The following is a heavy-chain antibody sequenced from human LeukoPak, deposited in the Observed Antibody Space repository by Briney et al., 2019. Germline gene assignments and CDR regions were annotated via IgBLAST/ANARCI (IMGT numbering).Heavy chain of an antibody. CDR2: INPNSGGT. CDR3: AGATVTTNWFDP. Sequence: GASVKVSCKASGYTFTGYYMHWVRQAPGQGLEWMGWINPNSGGTNYAQEFQGRVTMTRDTSISTAYMELSRLRSDDTAVYYCAGATVTTNWFDPWGQGTLVTVSS. J-gene: IGHJ5*02. V-gene: IGHV1-2*02. D-gene: IGHD4-17*01. CDR1: GYTFTGYY.